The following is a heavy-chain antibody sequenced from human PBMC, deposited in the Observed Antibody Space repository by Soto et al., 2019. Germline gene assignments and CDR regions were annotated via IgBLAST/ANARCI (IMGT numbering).Heavy chain of an antibody. CDR3: ARDRWLGDGGMDV. CDR1: GFTFSSYG. D-gene: IGHD3-10*01. J-gene: IGHJ6*02. V-gene: IGHV3-33*01. Sequence: QVQLVESGGGVVQPGRSLRLSCAASGFTFSSYGMHWVRQAPGKGLEWVAVIWYDGSNKYYADSVKGRFTISRDNSKNTLYLQMNSLRAEDTAVYYWARDRWLGDGGMDVWGQGTTVTVSS. CDR2: IWYDGSNK.